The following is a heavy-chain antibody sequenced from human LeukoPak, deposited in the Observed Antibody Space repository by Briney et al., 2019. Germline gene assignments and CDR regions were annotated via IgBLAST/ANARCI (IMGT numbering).Heavy chain of an antibody. CDR3: ARDSIVVVPAAIGDAFDI. J-gene: IGHJ3*02. CDR2: IYHSGST. V-gene: IGHV4-30-2*01. D-gene: IGHD2-2*02. CDR1: GGSISSGGYY. Sequence: PSETLSLTCTVSGGSISSGGYYWSWIRQPPGKGLECIGYIYHSGSTYYNPSLKSRVTISVDRSKNQFSLKLSSVTAADTTVYYCARDSIVVVPAAIGDAFDIWGQGTMVTVSS.